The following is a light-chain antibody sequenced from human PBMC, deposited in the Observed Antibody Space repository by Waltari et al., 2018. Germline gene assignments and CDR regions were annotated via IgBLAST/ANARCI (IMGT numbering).Light chain of an antibody. Sequence: QSALXQPRSVXXXXGQSVXXSCTGTXSDXGGYNYXXXYQQHPGKAPKLMIYDVSKRPSGVPDRFSGSKSGNTAXLTISGLXXEDEADYYXXXYAGXYTXXGVFGXGXKLTVL. V-gene: IGLV2-11*01. CDR1: XSDXGGYNY. CDR3: XXYAGXYTXXGV. J-gene: IGLJ2*01. CDR2: DVS.